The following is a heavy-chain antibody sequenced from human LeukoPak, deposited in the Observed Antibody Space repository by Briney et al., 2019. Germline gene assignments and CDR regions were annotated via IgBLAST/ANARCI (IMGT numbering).Heavy chain of an antibody. V-gene: IGHV3-48*03. Sequence: QAGGSLRLSCAACGLIFSSYEANWVRQAPGKGLEGVSYISSSGSTIYYADSVKGRFTISRDNAKNSLYLQMNSLRAEDTAVYYCAIWTGGGNYRLTFDYWGQGTLVTVSS. CDR3: AIWTGGGNYRLTFDY. CDR1: GLIFSSYE. CDR2: ISSSGSTI. J-gene: IGHJ4*02. D-gene: IGHD4/OR15-4a*01.